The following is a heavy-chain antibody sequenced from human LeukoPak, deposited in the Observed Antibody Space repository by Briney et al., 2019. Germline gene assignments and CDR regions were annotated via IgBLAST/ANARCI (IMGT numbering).Heavy chain of an antibody. Sequence: GPVKVSCQASGTSFTTNAMHWVRQAPGQRLEWMGWINTDSGNTHYLQKFQGRVTITRGTSASTTYMELSSLTSEDTAVYYCAREKNQQWVDCLQYWGQGTLVTVSS. J-gene: IGHJ4*02. CDR2: INTDSGNT. CDR3: AREKNQQWVDCLQY. V-gene: IGHV1-3*04. CDR1: GTSFTTNA. D-gene: IGHD1-26*01.